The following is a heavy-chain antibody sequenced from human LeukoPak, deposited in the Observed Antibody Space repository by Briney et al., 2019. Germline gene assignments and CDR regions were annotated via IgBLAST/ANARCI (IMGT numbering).Heavy chain of an antibody. V-gene: IGHV1-46*01. CDR2: INPSGDGT. J-gene: IGHJ5*02. CDR1: GGTFRSYV. CDR3: AKETPNTGWFDP. D-gene: IGHD1-14*01. Sequence: ASVKVSCKASGGTFRSYVISWVRQAPGQGLEWMGVINPSGDGTNYPQRFQDRVTLTKDTSTNTVYMELSSLRSEDTAIYYCAKETPNTGWFDPWGQGTLVTVSS.